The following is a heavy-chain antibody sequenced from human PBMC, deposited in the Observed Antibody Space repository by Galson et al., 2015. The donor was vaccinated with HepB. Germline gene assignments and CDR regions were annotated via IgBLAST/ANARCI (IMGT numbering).Heavy chain of an antibody. CDR2: IYSGGST. J-gene: IGHJ6*02. V-gene: IGHV3-66*02. D-gene: IGHD6-19*01. CDR1: GFTVSSNY. CDR3: ARASGWLSTHYYYGMDV. Sequence: SLRLSCAASGFTVSSNYMSWVRQAPGKGLEWVSVIYSGGSTYYADSVKGRFTISRDNYKNTLYLQMNSLRAEDTAVYYCARASGWLSTHYYYGMDVWGQGTTVTVSS.